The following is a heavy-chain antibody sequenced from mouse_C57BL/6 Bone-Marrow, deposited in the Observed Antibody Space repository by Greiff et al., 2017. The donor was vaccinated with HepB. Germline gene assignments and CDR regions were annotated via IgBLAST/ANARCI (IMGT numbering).Heavy chain of an antibody. Sequence: VQLQQSGPELVKPGASVKISCKASGYTFTDYYMNWVKQSHGKSLEWIGDINPNNGGTSYNQKFKGKATLTVDKSSSTAYMELRSLTSEDSAVYDCARWYYGSSEGYFDVWGTGTTVTVSS. CDR2: INPNNGGT. V-gene: IGHV1-26*01. J-gene: IGHJ1*03. D-gene: IGHD1-1*01. CDR1: GYTFTDYY. CDR3: ARWYYGSSEGYFDV.